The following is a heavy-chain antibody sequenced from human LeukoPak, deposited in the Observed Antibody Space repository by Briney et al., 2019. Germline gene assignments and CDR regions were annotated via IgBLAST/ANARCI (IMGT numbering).Heavy chain of an antibody. CDR3: AKEREYGSGSYYGY. V-gene: IGHV3-23*01. CDR2: ISGSGGST. D-gene: IGHD3-10*01. CDR1: GFTFSSYS. J-gene: IGHJ4*02. Sequence: HPGGSLRLSCAASGFTFSSYSMNWVRQAPGKGLEWVSAISGSGGSTYYADSVKGRFTISRDNSKNTLYLQMNSLRAEDTAVYYCAKEREYGSGSYYGYWGQGTLVTVSS.